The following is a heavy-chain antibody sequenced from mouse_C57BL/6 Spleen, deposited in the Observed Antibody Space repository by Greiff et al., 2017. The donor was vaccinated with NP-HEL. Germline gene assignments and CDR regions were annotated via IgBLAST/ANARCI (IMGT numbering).Heavy chain of an antibody. V-gene: IGHV5-4*01. CDR1: GFTFSSYA. J-gene: IGHJ3*01. CDR2: ISDGGSYT. D-gene: IGHD2-4*01. CDR3: ARDYDYDWFAY. Sequence: EVQLVESGGGLVKPGGSLKLSCAASGFTFSSYAMSWVRQTPEKRLEWVATISDGGSYTYYPENVKGRFTISRDNAKNNLYLQMSHLKSEDTAMYYCARDYDYDWFAYWGQGTLVTVSA.